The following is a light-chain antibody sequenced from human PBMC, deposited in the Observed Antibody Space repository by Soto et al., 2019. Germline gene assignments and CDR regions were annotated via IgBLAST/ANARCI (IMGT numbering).Light chain of an antibody. CDR3: QEYYSTPLT. CDR1: QSVLYSSNNKNY. J-gene: IGKJ4*01. V-gene: IGKV4-1*01. Sequence: DIVMTQSPDSLAVSLGERATINCKSSQSVLYSSNNKNYLAWYQQKPGQPPKLLIYWASTRESGVPDRFSGCGSWTDFTLTISSLQAEDVAVYYCQEYYSTPLTFGGGTKVEIK. CDR2: WAS.